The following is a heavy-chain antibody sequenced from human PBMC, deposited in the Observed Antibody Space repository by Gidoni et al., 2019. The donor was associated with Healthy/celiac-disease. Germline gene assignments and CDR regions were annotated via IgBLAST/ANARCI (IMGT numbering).Heavy chain of an antibody. Sequence: QVQLVESGGGVVQPGRSLRLSCAASGFTFSSYGMHWVRQAPGKGLEWVAVISYDGSNKYYADSVKGRFTISRDNSKNTLYLQMNSLRAEDTAVYYCAKDIGYCSSTSCYPVHYYYMDVWGKGTTVTVSS. CDR2: ISYDGSNK. D-gene: IGHD2-2*03. CDR3: AKDIGYCSSTSCYPVHYYYMDV. V-gene: IGHV3-30*18. J-gene: IGHJ6*03. CDR1: GFTFSSYG.